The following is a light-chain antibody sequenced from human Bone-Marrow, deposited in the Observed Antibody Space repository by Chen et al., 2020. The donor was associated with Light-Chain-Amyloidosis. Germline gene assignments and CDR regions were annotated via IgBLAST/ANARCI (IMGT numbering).Light chain of an antibody. J-gene: IGLJ1*01. V-gene: IGLV2-14*01. CDR1: RSDVGGDNH. CDR3: SSYTITNTLV. Sequence: QSALTQPASVPGSPGQSITISCPGTRSDVGGDNHFSWYQQHPDKAPKLMIYEVTNRPSGVPDRFSGSKSDNTASLTISGLQTEDEADYFCSSYTITNTLVFGSGTRVTVL. CDR2: EVT.